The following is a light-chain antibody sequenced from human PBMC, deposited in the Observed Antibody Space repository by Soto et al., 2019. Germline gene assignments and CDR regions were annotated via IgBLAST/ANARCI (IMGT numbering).Light chain of an antibody. CDR1: SSDVGGYNY. CDR3: ISYTHSSTWV. Sequence: QSALTQPASVSGSPGQSITISCTGTSSDVGGYNYVSWYQQHPGKAPKLMIYEVSNRPSGVSNRFSGSKSGNTASLTISGLQAEDEADYYCISYTHSSTWVFGGGTQLTVL. J-gene: IGLJ3*02. V-gene: IGLV2-14*01. CDR2: EVS.